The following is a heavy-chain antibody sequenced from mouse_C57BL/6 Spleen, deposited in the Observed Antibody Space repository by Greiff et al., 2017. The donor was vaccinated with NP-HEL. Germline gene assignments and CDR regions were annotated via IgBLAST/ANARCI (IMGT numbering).Heavy chain of an antibody. D-gene: IGHD2-5*01. V-gene: IGHV1-15*01. CDR2: IDPETGGT. CDR3: AYYSNYGAMDY. J-gene: IGHJ4*01. Sequence: QVQLQQSGAELVRPGASVTLSCKASGYTFTDYEMHWVKQTPVHGLEWIGAIDPETGGTAYNQKLKGKAILSADKSSSTAYMELRSLTSEDSAVYYFAYYSNYGAMDYWGQGTSVTVSS. CDR1: GYTFTDYE.